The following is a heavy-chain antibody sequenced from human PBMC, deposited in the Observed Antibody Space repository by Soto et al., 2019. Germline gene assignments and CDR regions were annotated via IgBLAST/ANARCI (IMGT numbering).Heavy chain of an antibody. V-gene: IGHV3-74*01. J-gene: IGHJ6*02. CDR3: ARDSSLGYCSSTSCQYYYYGMDV. CDR1: GFTFSSYW. Sequence: EVQLVESGGGLVQPGGSLRLSCAASGFTFSSYWMHWVRQAPGKGLVWVSRINSDGSSTSYADSVKGRFTISRDNAKNTLYLQMNSLRAEDTAVYYCARDSSLGYCSSTSCQYYYYGMDVWGQGTTVTVSS. CDR2: INSDGSST. D-gene: IGHD2-2*01.